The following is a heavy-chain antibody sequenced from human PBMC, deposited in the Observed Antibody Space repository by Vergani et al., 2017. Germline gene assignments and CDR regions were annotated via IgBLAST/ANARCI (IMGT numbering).Heavy chain of an antibody. CDR1: GFTVSSNY. J-gene: IGHJ6*02. CDR2: IYAGGNT. Sequence: EVQLVESGGGLVQPGGSLRLSCVASGFTVSSNYMSWVRQAPGKGLEWVSVIYAGGNTYYADSVKGRFTISRDNSKNTLYLQMNSLRAEDTAVYYCARERANFRQGYYYYGMDVWGQETTVTVSS. D-gene: IGHD3-10*01. V-gene: IGHV3-66*02. CDR3: ARERANFRQGYYYYGMDV.